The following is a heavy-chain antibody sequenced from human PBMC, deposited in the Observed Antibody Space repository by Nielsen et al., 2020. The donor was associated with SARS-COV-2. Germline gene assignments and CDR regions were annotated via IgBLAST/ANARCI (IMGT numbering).Heavy chain of an antibody. CDR2: IYPGDSDT. D-gene: IGHD2-15*01. Sequence: KVSCKGSGYSFTSYWIGWVRQMPGKGLEWMGIIYPGDSDTRYSPSFQGQVTISADKSISTAYLQWSSLKASDTAMYYCATRTPDCSGGSCYALWGQGTLVTVPS. CDR3: ATRTPDCSGGSCYAL. J-gene: IGHJ4*02. CDR1: GYSFTSYW. V-gene: IGHV5-51*01.